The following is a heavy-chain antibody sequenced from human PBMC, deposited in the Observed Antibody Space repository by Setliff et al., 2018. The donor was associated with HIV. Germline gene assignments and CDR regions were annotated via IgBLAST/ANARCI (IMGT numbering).Heavy chain of an antibody. J-gene: IGHJ4*02. D-gene: IGHD2-8*01. CDR2: ISVKNGNT. CDR1: GYSFTAYY. CDR3: ARIVALNGYPSDY. V-gene: IGHV1-18*04. Sequence: ASVKVSCKASGYSFTAYYIHFVRQAPGQGLEWMGWISVKNGNTNYAQKFQGRVTMTTDTSTSTAYMELRSLGSDDTAVYYCARIVALNGYPSDYWGQGTLVTVSS.